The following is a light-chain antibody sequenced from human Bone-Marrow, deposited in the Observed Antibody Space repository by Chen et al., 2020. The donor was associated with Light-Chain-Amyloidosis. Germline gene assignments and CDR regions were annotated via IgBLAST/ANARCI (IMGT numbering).Light chain of an antibody. CDR1: NSDVGAYNY. Sequence: QTALTQPASVSGSPGQSIPISCTGTNSDVGAYNYVSWYQQHPGEAPKLMIYDVSNRPSGVSNRFSGSKSGNTASLTISGLQAGDEANYYCSSYTSSSTRVFGGGTKLTVL. CDR3: SSYTSSSTRV. V-gene: IGLV2-14*03. CDR2: DVS. J-gene: IGLJ2*01.